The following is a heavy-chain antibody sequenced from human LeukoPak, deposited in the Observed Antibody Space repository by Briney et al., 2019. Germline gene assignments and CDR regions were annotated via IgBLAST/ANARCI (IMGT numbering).Heavy chain of an antibody. V-gene: IGHV4-61*02. Sequence: SETRSLTCTVSGGSISSGNYFWSWIRQPAGKGLEWIGRISISGSTNYNPSLKSRVTISIDTSKNHFSLNLSSVTAADTALYYCTRDGRRATNGDAFDIWGQGTMVTASS. CDR2: ISISGST. J-gene: IGHJ3*02. CDR1: GGSISSGNYF. D-gene: IGHD2-8*01. CDR3: TRDGRRATNGDAFDI.